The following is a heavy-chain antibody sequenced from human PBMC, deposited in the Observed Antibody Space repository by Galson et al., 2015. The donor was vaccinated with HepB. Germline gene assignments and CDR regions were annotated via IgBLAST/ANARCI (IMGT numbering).Heavy chain of an antibody. Sequence: SVKVSCKASGYTFTDYVVNWVRQAPGQGLEWMGRMNTNTGKPTYAPGFAGRFVFSLDTSATTAYLQISSLETDDTAVYYCATSPLRFLDWLPYYDYYYMDVWGEGTTVTVSS. CDR3: ATSPLRFLDWLPYYDYYYMDV. CDR1: GYTFTDYV. V-gene: IGHV7-4-1*02. D-gene: IGHD3-3*01. J-gene: IGHJ6*03. CDR2: MNTNTGKP.